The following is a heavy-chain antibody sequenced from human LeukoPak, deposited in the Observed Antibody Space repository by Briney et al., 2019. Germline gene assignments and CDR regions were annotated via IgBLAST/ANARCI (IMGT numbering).Heavy chain of an antibody. CDR2: INPNSGAT. Sequence: ASVKVSCKASGFTVTGYYMHWVRQAPGQGREWMGWINPNSGATNYAQKFQGRVTMTRDTSISTVYMELSRLRSDDTAVYYCTRGRPEGSGYSYGSHDYWGQGTLVTVSS. D-gene: IGHD5-18*01. J-gene: IGHJ4*02. CDR3: TRGRPEGSGYSYGSHDY. CDR1: GFTVTGYY. V-gene: IGHV1-2*02.